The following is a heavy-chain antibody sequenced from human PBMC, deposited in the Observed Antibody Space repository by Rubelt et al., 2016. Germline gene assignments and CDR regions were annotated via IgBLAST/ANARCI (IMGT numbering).Heavy chain of an antibody. J-gene: IGHJ6*02. CDR3: ARGPLPDHYGDYYGMDV. D-gene: IGHD3-16*01. CDR1: GFTFSNAW. CDR2: INSDGSST. V-gene: IGHV3-74*02. Sequence: EVQLVESGGGLVKPGGSLRLSCAASGFTFSNAWMSWVRQAPGKGLVWVSRINSDGSSTSYADPVKGRFTISRENAKNSLYLQMNSLRAGDTAVYYCARGPLPDHYGDYYGMDVWGQGTTVTVSS.